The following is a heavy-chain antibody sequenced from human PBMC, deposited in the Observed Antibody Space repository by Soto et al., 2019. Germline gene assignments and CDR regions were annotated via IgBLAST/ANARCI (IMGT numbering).Heavy chain of an antibody. CDR2: ISGSGGST. Sequence: LRLSCAACGFTFSICGMHWVRQAPAKGLEWVSAISGSGGSTYYADSVKGRFTISRDNSKNTLYLQMNSLRAEDTAVYYCAKGHRLAAAGYDAFAIWGQGTMVTVSS. J-gene: IGHJ3*02. CDR3: AKGHRLAAAGYDAFAI. V-gene: IGHV3-23*01. CDR1: GFTFSICG. D-gene: IGHD6-13*01.